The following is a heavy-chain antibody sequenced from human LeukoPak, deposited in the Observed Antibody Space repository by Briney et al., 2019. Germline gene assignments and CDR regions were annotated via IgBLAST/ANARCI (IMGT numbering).Heavy chain of an antibody. CDR2: IYYSGST. V-gene: IGHV4-59*08. CDR1: GGSIRSYH. J-gene: IGHJ4*02. Sequence: SETLSLTCTVSGGSIRSYHWSWIRQPPGKGLEWIGYIYYSGSTNYNPSLKSRVTISVDTSKNQFSLKLSSVTAADTAVYYCASSDLYDYVWGSYRYWGQGTLVTVSS. CDR3: ASSDLYDYVWGSYRY. D-gene: IGHD3-16*02.